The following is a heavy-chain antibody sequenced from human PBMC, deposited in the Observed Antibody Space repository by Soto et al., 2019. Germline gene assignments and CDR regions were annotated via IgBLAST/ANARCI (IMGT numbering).Heavy chain of an antibody. D-gene: IGHD2-21*02. CDR1: GGIFTNYA. CDR2: IIPIFGTA. Sequence: SVKVSCKASGGIFTNYAFSWVRQSPGQGLEWMGGIIPIFGTANYAQKFQGRVTITADESTTTAYMDLSSLTSEDTAVYYCAREKADFGGNSTYFDYWGQGTLVTVSS. J-gene: IGHJ4*02. V-gene: IGHV1-69*13. CDR3: AREKADFGGNSTYFDY.